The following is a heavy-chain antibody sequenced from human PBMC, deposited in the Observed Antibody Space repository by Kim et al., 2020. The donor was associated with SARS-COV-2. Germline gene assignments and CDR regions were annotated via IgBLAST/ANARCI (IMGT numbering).Heavy chain of an antibody. D-gene: IGHD2-21*01. CDR3: ARVFPDNTRSG. V-gene: IGHV4-39*01. J-gene: IGHJ6*03. Sequence: SETLSLTCTVSGGSISSSSYYWGWIRQPPGRGLKGIGGTIFVGRPSNTPSFKNEFPLSLDTSKNKFSLKLSSVPAPKPAGDNFARVFPDNTRSGWG. CDR2: TIFVGRP. CDR1: GGSISSSSYY.